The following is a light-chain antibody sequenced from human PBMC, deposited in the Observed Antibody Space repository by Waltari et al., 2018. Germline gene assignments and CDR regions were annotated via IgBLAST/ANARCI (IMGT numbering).Light chain of an antibody. V-gene: IGKV3-15*01. CDR3: QQYNNWPLT. CDR1: QSVGGD. Sequence: EVVMTQSPATLPVSPGESSTLSCGASQSVGGDLAWYQQKPGQAPRLLIYGTITKPTGVSARFSGSGSGTEFTLTISRLQSEDFAVYYCQQYNNWPLTFGGGTKVEI. CDR2: GTI. J-gene: IGKJ4*01.